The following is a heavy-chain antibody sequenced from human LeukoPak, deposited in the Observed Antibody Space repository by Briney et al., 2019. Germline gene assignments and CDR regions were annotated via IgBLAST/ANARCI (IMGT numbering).Heavy chain of an antibody. CDR2: IYPGDSDT. Sequence: GESLKISCKVSGYSFTNYWIGWVRQMPGKGLEWMGTIYPGDSDTRYRPSFQGQVTISADKSISTAYLQWSSLKASDTAMYYCARHSSGWYNYYSYYFMDVWGKGTTVTVSS. J-gene: IGHJ6*03. CDR3: ARHSSGWYNYYSYYFMDV. CDR1: GYSFTNYW. V-gene: IGHV5-51*01. D-gene: IGHD6-19*01.